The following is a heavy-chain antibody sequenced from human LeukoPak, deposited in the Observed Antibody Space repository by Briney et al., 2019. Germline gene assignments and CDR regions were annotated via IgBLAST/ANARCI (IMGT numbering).Heavy chain of an antibody. CDR2: IYYSGST. J-gene: IGHJ4*02. Sequence: EWFGSIYYSGSTYYNPSLKSRVTISVDTSKNQFSLKLSSVTAADTAVYYCARAGPFSGFDYWGQGTPVIVSS. D-gene: IGHD6-25*01. V-gene: IGHV4-39*01. CDR3: ARAGPFSGFDY.